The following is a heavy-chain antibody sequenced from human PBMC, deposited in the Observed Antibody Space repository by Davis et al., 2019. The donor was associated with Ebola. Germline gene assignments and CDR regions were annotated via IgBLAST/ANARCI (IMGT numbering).Heavy chain of an antibody. Sequence: GESLKISCAASGFTFSSYAMTWVRQAPGKGLEWVSPISGSGGSPYYADSVKGRFTISRDNSKNTLYLQMNGLRDEDTALYYCAKTKYSNGYWFDPWGQGTLVTVSS. J-gene: IGHJ5*02. CDR1: GFTFSSYA. D-gene: IGHD5-18*01. CDR3: AKTKYSNGYWFDP. V-gene: IGHV3-23*01. CDR2: ISGSGGSP.